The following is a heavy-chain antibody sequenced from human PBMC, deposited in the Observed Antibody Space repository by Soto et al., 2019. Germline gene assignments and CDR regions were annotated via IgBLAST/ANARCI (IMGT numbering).Heavy chain of an antibody. D-gene: IGHD2-21*01. V-gene: IGHV3-33*01. CDR1: GFTFSNYG. Sequence: GGSLRLSCAAYGFTFSNYGMHWVRQAPGKGLEWVAVIWYDGNNKYYADSVKGRFTISRDNSNNTLYVQMTSLRAEDTAVYYCARGLHSLFDYWGQGTLVTVSS. CDR3: ARGLHSLFDY. J-gene: IGHJ4*02. CDR2: IWYDGNNK.